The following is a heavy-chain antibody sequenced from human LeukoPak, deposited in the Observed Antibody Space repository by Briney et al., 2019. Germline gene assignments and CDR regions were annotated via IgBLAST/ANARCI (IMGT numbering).Heavy chain of an antibody. J-gene: IGHJ4*02. CDR2: ISSSSSYI. CDR3: AGSATAAFLNDY. CDR1: GFTFSSYS. Sequence: KSGGSLRLSCAASGFTFSSYSMNWVRQAPGKGLEWVSSISSSSSYIYYADSVKGRFTISRDNAKNSLYLQMNSLRAEDTAVYYCAGSATAAFLNDYWGQGTLVTVSS. V-gene: IGHV3-21*01. D-gene: IGHD2-15*01.